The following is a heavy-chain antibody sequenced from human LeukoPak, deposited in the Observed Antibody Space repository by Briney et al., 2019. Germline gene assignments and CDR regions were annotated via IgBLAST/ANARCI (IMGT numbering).Heavy chain of an antibody. CDR3: ARVVAGSGSYDDYYYYMDV. CDR1: GGSFSGYY. V-gene: IGHV4-34*01. J-gene: IGHJ6*03. CDR2: INHSGST. Sequence: SETLSLTCAVYGGSFSGYYWSWIRQPPGKGLEWIGEINHSGSTNYNPSLKSRVTISVDTSKNQFSLKLSSVTAADTAVYYCARVVAGSGSYDDYYYYMDVWGKGTTVTASS. D-gene: IGHD3-10*01.